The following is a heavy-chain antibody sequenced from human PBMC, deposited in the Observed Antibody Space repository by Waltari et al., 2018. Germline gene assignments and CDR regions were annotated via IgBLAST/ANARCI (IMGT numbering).Heavy chain of an antibody. J-gene: IGHJ5*02. D-gene: IGHD2-2*01. Sequence: SLKGRFTISRDNAKNSLYLQMNSLRAEDTAVYYCARERFGPIVVLPVFDPWGQGTLVTVSS. CDR3: ARERFGPIVVLPVFDP. V-gene: IGHV3-21*01.